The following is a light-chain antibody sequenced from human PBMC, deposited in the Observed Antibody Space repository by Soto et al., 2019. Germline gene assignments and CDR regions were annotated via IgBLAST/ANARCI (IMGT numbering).Light chain of an antibody. CDR1: SSDIGAYNF. Sequence: QSALTQPASVSGSPGQSITISCTGTSSDIGAYNFVSWYQQHPGKAPKVMIYDVTNRPSGVSNRFSGSKSGNTASLTISRLQAEDEADYYCSSYTRSRSYVFGTGTKLTVL. CDR2: DVT. CDR3: SSYTRSRSYV. V-gene: IGLV2-14*01. J-gene: IGLJ1*01.